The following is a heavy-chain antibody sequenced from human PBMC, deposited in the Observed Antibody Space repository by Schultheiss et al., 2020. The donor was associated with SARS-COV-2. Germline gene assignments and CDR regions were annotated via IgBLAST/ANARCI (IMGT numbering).Heavy chain of an antibody. V-gene: IGHV3-33*06. D-gene: IGHD3-10*01. CDR1: GFTFSSYG. CDR2: IWYDGSNK. CDR3: VKDHRGGGAPQYYFDY. Sequence: GESLKISCAASGFTFSSYGMHWVRQAPGKGLEWVAVIWYDGSNKYYADSVKGRFTISRDNSKNTLYLQMNSLRAEDTAVYYCVKDHRGGGAPQYYFDYWGQGTLVTVAS. J-gene: IGHJ4*02.